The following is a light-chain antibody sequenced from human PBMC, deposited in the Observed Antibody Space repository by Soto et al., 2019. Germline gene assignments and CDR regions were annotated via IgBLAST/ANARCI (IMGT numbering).Light chain of an antibody. CDR1: SSDVGGYDF. Sequence: QSVLTQPASVSGSPGQSITISCTGTSSDVGGYDFVSWYRHHPGKAPKLLLYDVTERPSGVPDRFSGSKSGNTASLTISGLQTEDEADYYCCSYAGIYTLYVFGTGTKATVL. CDR2: DVT. J-gene: IGLJ1*01. CDR3: CSYAGIYTLYV. V-gene: IGLV2-11*01.